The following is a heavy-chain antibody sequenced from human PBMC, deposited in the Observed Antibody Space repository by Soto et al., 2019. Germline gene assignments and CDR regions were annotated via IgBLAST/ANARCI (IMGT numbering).Heavy chain of an antibody. Sequence: QVQLVQSGAEVKKPGASVKVSCKASGYTFTSYDINWVRQATGQGLEWMGWMNPNSGNTGYAQKFRGRVTMTRNTSISTAYMELSSLRSEDTAVYYCAREAGQWLVRRNWFDPWGQGTLVTVSS. V-gene: IGHV1-8*01. J-gene: IGHJ5*02. CDR1: GYTFTSYD. CDR2: MNPNSGNT. CDR3: AREAGQWLVRRNWFDP. D-gene: IGHD6-19*01.